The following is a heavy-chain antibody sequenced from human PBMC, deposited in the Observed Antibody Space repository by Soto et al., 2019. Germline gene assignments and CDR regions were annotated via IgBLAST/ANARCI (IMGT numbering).Heavy chain of an antibody. Sequence: ASVKVSCKASGYTFTSYYMHWVRQAPGQGLEWMGIINPSGGSTSYAQKFQGRVTMTRDTSTSTVYMELSSLRSEDTAVYYCARDELVPAAIADYYYYYMDVWGKGTTVTVSS. D-gene: IGHD2-2*02. CDR1: GYTFTSYY. J-gene: IGHJ6*03. V-gene: IGHV1-46*03. CDR3: ARDELVPAAIADYYYYYMDV. CDR2: INPSGGST.